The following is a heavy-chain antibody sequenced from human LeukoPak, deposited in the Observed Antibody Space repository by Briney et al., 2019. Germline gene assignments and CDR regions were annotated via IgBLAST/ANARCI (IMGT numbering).Heavy chain of an antibody. D-gene: IGHD2-2*01. CDR3: ARDAPAASHLAY. J-gene: IGHJ4*02. Sequence: GGSLRLSCAASGLTFSSYGMHWVRQAPGKGLEWVAVIWYDGSNKYYADSVKGRFTISRDNSKNTLYLQMNSLRAEDTAVYYCARDAPAASHLAYWGQGTLVTVSS. CDR2: IWYDGSNK. CDR1: GLTFSSYG. V-gene: IGHV3-33*01.